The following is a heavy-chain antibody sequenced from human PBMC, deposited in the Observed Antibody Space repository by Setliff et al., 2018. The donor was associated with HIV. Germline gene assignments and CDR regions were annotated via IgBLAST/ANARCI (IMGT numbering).Heavy chain of an antibody. CDR3: AREGARHYGSGRYHSWFDP. Sequence: ETLSLTCTVSGGSLSSYYWSWIRQPAGKGLEWIGRIYSSGSTYYNPSLKSRVTMSVDTSKNQFSLKLSSVTAADTAVYYCAREGARHYGSGRYHSWFDPWGQGTQVTVS. J-gene: IGHJ5*02. CDR2: IYSSGST. V-gene: IGHV4-4*07. D-gene: IGHD3-10*01. CDR1: GGSLSSYY.